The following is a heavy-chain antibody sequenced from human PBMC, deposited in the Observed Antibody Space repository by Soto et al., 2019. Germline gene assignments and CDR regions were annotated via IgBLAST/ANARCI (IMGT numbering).Heavy chain of an antibody. Sequence: TSETLSLTCAVSGGSFSSYYWSWIRQPPGKGLEWIGYIYYTGITSYNPSLKTRVTMSVDTSKNQFSLKLSSVTAADTAVYYCARDRTASWFDPWGQGTLVTVSS. J-gene: IGHJ5*02. CDR2: IYYTGIT. D-gene: IGHD2-21*02. CDR1: GGSFSSYY. CDR3: ARDRTASWFDP. V-gene: IGHV4-59*01.